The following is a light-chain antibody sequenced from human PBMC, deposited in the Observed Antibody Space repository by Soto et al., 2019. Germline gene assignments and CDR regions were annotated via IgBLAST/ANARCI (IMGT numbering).Light chain of an antibody. Sequence: DIQMTQSPSSLSASLGDRVTISCRASQGISTYLAWYQQKPGKAPTLLISDVSRLESGVPSRFSGSGSGTECTLTICVLQSDDFASYYCLQYNYLHTVGQGTKLEIK. CDR1: QGISTY. V-gene: IGKV1-5*01. CDR2: DVS. CDR3: LQYNYLHT. J-gene: IGKJ2*01.